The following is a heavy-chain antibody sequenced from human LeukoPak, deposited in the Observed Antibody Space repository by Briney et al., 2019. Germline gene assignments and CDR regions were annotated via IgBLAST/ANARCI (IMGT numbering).Heavy chain of an antibody. J-gene: IGHJ6*02. CDR1: GFTFSSFA. D-gene: IGHD2-21*02. CDR3: AREVYCGDCYPTYYYGMDV. Sequence: PGRSLRLSCTASGFTFSSFAMHWVRQAPGKGLEWVAVISYDGSNKYFADSVRGRFTISRDNSKNTLFLQMNSLRAEDTAFYYCAREVYCGDCYPTYYYGMDVWGQGTTVTVSS. CDR2: ISYDGSNK. V-gene: IGHV3-30-3*01.